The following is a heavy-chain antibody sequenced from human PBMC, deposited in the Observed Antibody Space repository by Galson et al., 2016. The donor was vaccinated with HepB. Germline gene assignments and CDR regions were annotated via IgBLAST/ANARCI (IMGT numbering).Heavy chain of an antibody. J-gene: IGHJ6*02. CDR2: INQDGTS. V-gene: IGHV4-34*01. Sequence: SETLSLTCAVYGGSFSGYYWTWIRQPPGKGLEWTGEINQDGTSNYNPSLKSRVTMSVDTSKIQFSLTLSSVTAADTAVYYWARSHRDYYYHSLDVWGPGTAVTVSS. CDR3: ARSHRDYYYHSLDV. CDR1: GGSFSGYY.